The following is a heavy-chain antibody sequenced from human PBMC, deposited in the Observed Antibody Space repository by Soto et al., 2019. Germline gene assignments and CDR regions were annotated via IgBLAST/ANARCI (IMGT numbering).Heavy chain of an antibody. Sequence: ASVKVSCKASGYTFTSYGISWVRQAPGQGLERMGGIFPMFGTGNYAQRFQGRVTITADESTTTAYMDLSSLRSEDTAVYYCARSRCSSSSCYGGYPPGAYYYGMDVWGQGTTVTVSS. D-gene: IGHD2-2*01. V-gene: IGHV1-69*13. CDR2: IFPMFGTG. J-gene: IGHJ6*02. CDR3: ARSRCSSSSCYGGYPPGAYYYGMDV. CDR1: GYTFTSYG.